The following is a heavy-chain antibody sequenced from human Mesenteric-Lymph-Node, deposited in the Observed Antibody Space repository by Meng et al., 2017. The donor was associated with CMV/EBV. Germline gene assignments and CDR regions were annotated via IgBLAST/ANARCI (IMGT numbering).Heavy chain of an antibody. D-gene: IGHD1-7*01. CDR3: ARERLELFYFDY. J-gene: IGHJ4*02. CDR2: ISDGGTYI. V-gene: IGHV3-21*01. Sequence: GESLKISCAASGFTFSIYGMNWVRQAPGKGLVWVSSISDGGTYIDYADSVKGRFTISRDNAKNSLYLQMNSLRAEDTAVYYCARERLELFYFDYWGQGTLVTVSS. CDR1: GFTFSIYG.